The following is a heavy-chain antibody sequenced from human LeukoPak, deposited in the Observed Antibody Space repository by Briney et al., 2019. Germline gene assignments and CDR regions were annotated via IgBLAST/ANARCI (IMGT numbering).Heavy chain of an antibody. CDR3: ARDAGNSGYGCDL. Sequence: GSLRLSCAASGFTFSQYSMNWVRQAPGKGLEWVSHIRSSSETFYADSVKGRFTISRDNARNSLYLQMNNLRGEDTAIYYCARDAGNSGYGCDLWGQGTLVTVSS. D-gene: IGHD5-12*01. V-gene: IGHV3-48*01. J-gene: IGHJ5*02. CDR1: GFTFSQYS. CDR2: IRSSSET.